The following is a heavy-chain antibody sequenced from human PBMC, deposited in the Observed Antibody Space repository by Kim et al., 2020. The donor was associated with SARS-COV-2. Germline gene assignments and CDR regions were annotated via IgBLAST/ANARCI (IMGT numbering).Heavy chain of an antibody. J-gene: IGHJ4*02. CDR2: ISYDGSNK. D-gene: IGHD3-10*01. CDR1: GFTFSSYA. V-gene: IGHV3-30-3*01. Sequence: GGSLRLSCAASGFTFSSYAMHWVRQAPGKGLEWVAVISYDGSNKYYADSVKGRFTISRDNSKNTLYLQMNSLRAEDTAVYYCARERITMVQGVTYFDYWGQGTLVTVSS. CDR3: ARERITMVQGVTYFDY.